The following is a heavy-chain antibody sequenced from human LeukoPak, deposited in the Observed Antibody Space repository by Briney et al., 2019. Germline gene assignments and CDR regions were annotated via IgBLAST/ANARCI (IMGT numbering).Heavy chain of an antibody. J-gene: IGHJ4*02. V-gene: IGHV4-39*01. CDR3: ARHRIVVVVPAAIGWHFDY. Sequence: SETLSLTCTVSGGSISNYYWGWIRQPPGKGLEWIGSIYYSGSTYYNPSLKSRVTISVDTSKNQFSLKLSSVTAADTAVYYCARHRIVVVVPAAIGWHFDYWGQGTLVTVSS. CDR2: IYYSGST. CDR1: GGSISNYY. D-gene: IGHD2-2*01.